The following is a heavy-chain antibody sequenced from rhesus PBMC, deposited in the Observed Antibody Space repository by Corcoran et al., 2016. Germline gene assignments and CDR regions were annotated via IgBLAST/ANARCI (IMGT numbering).Heavy chain of an antibody. J-gene: IGHJ4*01. V-gene: IGHV4-127*01. Sequence: QVQLQVSGPGLVKPSETLSLTGAVSGYSIRSGYGWRWLRPPPGEGGEWIGYIDGSSDSTDYNPSLKSRVTISKDTSKNQFSLKLSSVTAADTAVYYCARESSTGYSGSYYFDYWGQGVLVTVSS. CDR1: GYSIRSGYG. D-gene: IGHD6-25*01. CDR3: ARESSTGYSGSYYFDY. CDR2: IDGSSDST.